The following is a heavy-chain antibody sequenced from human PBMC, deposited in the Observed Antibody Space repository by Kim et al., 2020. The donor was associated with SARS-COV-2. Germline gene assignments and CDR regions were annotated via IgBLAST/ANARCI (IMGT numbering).Heavy chain of an antibody. CDR3: ARGRKARTTFWYFDL. D-gene: IGHD4-4*01. CDR2: INHSGST. CDR1: GGSFSGYY. Sequence: SETLSLTCAVYGGSFSGYYWSWIRQPPGKGLEWIGEINHSGSTNYNPSLKSRVTISVDTSKNQFSLKLSSVTAADTAVYYCARGRKARTTFWYFDLWGRGTLVTVSS. V-gene: IGHV4-34*01. J-gene: IGHJ2*01.